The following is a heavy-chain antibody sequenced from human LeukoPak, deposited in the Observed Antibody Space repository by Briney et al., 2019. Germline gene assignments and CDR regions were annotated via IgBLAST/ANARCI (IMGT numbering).Heavy chain of an antibody. CDR2: IYYSGST. V-gene: IGHV4-59*12. D-gene: IGHD5-24*01. Sequence: SSETLSLTCTVSGGSIRSYYWNWIRQPPGKGLEWIGYIYYSGSTNYNASLKSRVTISVDTSKNQFSLKLSSVTAADTAVYYCARGRRDGYTLYYMDVWGKGTKVTVSS. CDR1: GGSIRSYY. CDR3: ARGRRDGYTLYYMDV. J-gene: IGHJ6*03.